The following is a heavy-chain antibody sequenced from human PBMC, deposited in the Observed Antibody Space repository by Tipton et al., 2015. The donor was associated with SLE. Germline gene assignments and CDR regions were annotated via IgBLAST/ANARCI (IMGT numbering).Heavy chain of an antibody. CDR3: ATYASGILLN. CDR1: GGTFSSYA. V-gene: IGHV1-18*01. Sequence: QVQLVQSGAEVKKPGSSVKVSCKASGGTFSSYAISWVRQAPGQGLEWMGWISGYNGKTTYAQNLQGRVTMTTDTSTATAYMDLKTLTSDDTAVYYCATYASGILLNWGQGTLVTVSS. J-gene: IGHJ1*01. D-gene: IGHD3-10*01. CDR2: ISGYNGKT.